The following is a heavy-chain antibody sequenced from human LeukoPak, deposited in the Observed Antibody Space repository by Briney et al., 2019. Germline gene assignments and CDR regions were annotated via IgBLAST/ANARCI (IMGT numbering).Heavy chain of an antibody. CDR3: AKDLGWELPAEAY. CDR1: GFTFKNYV. D-gene: IGHD1-26*01. J-gene: IGHJ4*02. CDR2: IYGSGVSI. Sequence: GGSLRLSCVASGFTFKNYVMNWVRQAPGKGLEWLATIYGSGVSISYADSVKGRFTISRDNSNNTLYLQMNSLRAEDTAMYYCAKDLGWELPAEAYWGQGILVSVSS. V-gene: IGHV3-23*01.